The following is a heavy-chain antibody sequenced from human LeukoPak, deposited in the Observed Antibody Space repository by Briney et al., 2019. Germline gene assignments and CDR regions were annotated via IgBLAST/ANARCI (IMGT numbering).Heavy chain of an antibody. CDR2: ISAYNGNT. J-gene: IGHJ2*01. CDR3: ARYTSSSSYWYFEL. CDR1: GYTFTSYG. Sequence: GASVKVSCKASGYTFTSYGISWVRQAPGQGLEWMGWISAYNGNTNYAQKLQGRVTMTTDTSTSTAYMELSRLRSDDTAVYYGARYTSSSSYWYFELWGRGTPVTVSS. V-gene: IGHV1-18*04. D-gene: IGHD6-13*01.